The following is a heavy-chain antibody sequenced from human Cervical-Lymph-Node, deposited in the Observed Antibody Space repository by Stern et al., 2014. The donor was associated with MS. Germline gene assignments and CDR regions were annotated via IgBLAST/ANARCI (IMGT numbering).Heavy chain of an antibody. Sequence: QLVQSGAEVRQPGKSLKISCKGSGYNFLTYWIGWVRQMPGKGLEWMGTIYPDDSETKYSPSFQGQVPISADKSISTASLQWSSLKPSDTAIYYCARHAAGGWNFDLWGRGTLVTVSS. CDR1: GYNFLTYW. V-gene: IGHV5-51*01. J-gene: IGHJ2*01. CDR2: IYPDDSET. D-gene: IGHD6-13*01. CDR3: ARHAAGGWNFDL.